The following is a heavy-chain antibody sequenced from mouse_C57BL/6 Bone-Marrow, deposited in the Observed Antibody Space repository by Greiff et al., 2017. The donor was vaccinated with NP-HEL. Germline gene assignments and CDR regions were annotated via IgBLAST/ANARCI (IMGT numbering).Heavy chain of an antibody. V-gene: IGHV3-8*01. D-gene: IGHD2-2*01. CDR1: GYSITSDY. Sequence: EVQVVESGPGLAKPSQTLSLTCSVSGYSITSDYWNWIRKFPGNKLEYMGYISYSGSTYYNPSLNSRISITRDTYKNQYYLQLNSVTTEDTATYYCARAPLWLRRNYYAMGYCGQGTSVTVSS. CDR2: ISYSGST. CDR3: ARAPLWLRRNYYAMGY. J-gene: IGHJ4*01.